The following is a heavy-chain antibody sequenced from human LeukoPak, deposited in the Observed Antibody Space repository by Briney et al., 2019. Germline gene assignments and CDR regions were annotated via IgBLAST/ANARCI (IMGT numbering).Heavy chain of an antibody. Sequence: ASVKVSCKASGYTFTSYDINWVRQATGQGLEWMGWMNPNSGNTGYAQKFQGRVTMTRNTSISTAYMELSSLRSEDTAVYYCARGFSDSSGYYVHWFDPWGQGTLVTVSS. V-gene: IGHV1-8*01. CDR2: MNPNSGNT. CDR1: GYTFTSYD. J-gene: IGHJ5*02. CDR3: ARGFSDSSGYYVHWFDP. D-gene: IGHD3-22*01.